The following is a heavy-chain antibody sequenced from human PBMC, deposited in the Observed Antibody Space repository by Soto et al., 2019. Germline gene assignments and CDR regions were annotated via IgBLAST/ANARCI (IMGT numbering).Heavy chain of an antibody. CDR2: ISYDGSNK. J-gene: IGHJ4*02. V-gene: IGHV3-30*18. D-gene: IGHD3-10*01. Sequence: QVQLVESGGGVVQPGRSLRLSCAASGFTFSNYGMHWVRQAPGKGLEWGAVISYDGSNKYHADSVKGRFTISRDNSKNTLYLQMNSLRAEDTAVYFCAKDSGRGSADYYFDYWGQGTLVTVSS. CDR3: AKDSGRGSADYYFDY. CDR1: GFTFSNYG.